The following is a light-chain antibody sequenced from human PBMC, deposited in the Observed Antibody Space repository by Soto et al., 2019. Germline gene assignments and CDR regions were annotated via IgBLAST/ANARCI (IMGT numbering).Light chain of an antibody. V-gene: IGLV2-14*01. Sequence: QSALAQPASVSGSPGQSITISCTGTSSDVGSYKYASWYQQHPVKAPKLMIYEVSNLPSGVSNRFSGSKSGNTASLTISGLQAEDETAYYCFSYTSSGTYVFGTGTKVTV. CDR2: EVS. J-gene: IGLJ1*01. CDR1: SSDVGSYKY. CDR3: FSYTSSGTYV.